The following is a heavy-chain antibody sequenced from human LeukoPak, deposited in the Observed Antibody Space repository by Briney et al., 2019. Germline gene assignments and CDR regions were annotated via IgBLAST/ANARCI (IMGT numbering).Heavy chain of an antibody. D-gene: IGHD3-10*01. CDR2: ISSSSSYI. V-gene: IGHV3-21*01. CDR1: GFTFSSYS. J-gene: IGHJ4*02. Sequence: GGSLRLSCAASGFTFSSYSMNWVRQAPGKGLEWVSSISSSSSYIYYADSVKGRFTVSRDNAKNSLYLQMNSLRAEDTAVYYCARARDYYGSGSYYNFDHWGQGTLVTVSS. CDR3: ARARDYYGSGSYYNFDH.